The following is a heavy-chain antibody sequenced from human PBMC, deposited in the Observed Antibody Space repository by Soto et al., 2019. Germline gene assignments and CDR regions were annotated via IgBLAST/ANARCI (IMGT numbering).Heavy chain of an antibody. CDR3: ARDVESAAPFPRHC. CDR2: VWHDGNK. D-gene: IGHD6-25*01. CDR1: GFTFNNYG. Sequence: QVQVVESGGGVVQPGRSLRLSCAASGFTFNNYGIHWVRQAPGEGLEWVAFVWHDGNKYYADSVKGRFTISRDNSENTLFIQMNSLRAEDTAVYFWARDVESAAPFPRHCWGQGTTLTFSS. J-gene: IGHJ6*02. V-gene: IGHV3-33*01.